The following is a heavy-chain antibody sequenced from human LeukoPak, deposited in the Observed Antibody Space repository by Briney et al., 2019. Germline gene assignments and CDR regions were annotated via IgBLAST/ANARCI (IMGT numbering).Heavy chain of an antibody. Sequence: PGGSLRLSCAASGFTLSSYWMSWVRQAPGKGLEWVANIKQDGSEKYYVDSVKGRFTISRDNAKNTLYLQMNSLRAEDTAVYYCARAQVGATPPYVDYWGQGTLVTVSS. J-gene: IGHJ4*02. D-gene: IGHD1-26*01. CDR1: GFTLSSYW. CDR3: ARAQVGATPPYVDY. V-gene: IGHV3-7*01. CDR2: IKQDGSEK.